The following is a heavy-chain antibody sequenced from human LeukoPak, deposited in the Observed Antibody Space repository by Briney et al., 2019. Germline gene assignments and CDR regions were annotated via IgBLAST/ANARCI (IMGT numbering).Heavy chain of an antibody. J-gene: IGHJ6*03. CDR3: ARGSGAEHYYYYMDV. V-gene: IGHV4-34*01. CDR2: INHSGST. D-gene: IGHD3-10*01. Sequence: SETLSLTCAVYGGSFSGYYWSWIRQPPGKGLEWIGEINHSGSTNYNPSLKSRVTISVDTSKNQFSLKLSSVTAADTAVYYCARGSGAEHYYYYMDVWGKGTTVTVSS. CDR1: GGSFSGYY.